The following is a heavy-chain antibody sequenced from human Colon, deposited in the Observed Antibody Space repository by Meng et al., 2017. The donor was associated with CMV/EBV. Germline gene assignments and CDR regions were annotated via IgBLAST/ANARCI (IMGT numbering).Heavy chain of an antibody. Sequence: QVHLVQSGAEVKKPGASVKVSCKASGYTFTSNAINWVRQATGQGLEWMGWMKPNSGDTGYAPNFQGRITMTRNTSINTAYMELRSLTNEDTAIYYCARGIPDFWGQGTLVTVSS. CDR3: ARGIPDF. CDR1: GYTFTSNA. V-gene: IGHV1-8*01. J-gene: IGHJ4*02. D-gene: IGHD3/OR15-3a*01. CDR2: MKPNSGDT.